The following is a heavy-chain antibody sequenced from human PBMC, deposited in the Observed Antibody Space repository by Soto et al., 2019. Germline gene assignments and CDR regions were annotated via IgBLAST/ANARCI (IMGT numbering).Heavy chain of an antibody. CDR3: ARDSYIAAAGTAYDY. D-gene: IGHD6-13*01. CDR2: INTDGGGT. J-gene: IGHJ4*01. Sequence: ASVKVSCKASGYTFTDYYIHWVRQAPGQGLEWLSWINTDGGGTNYARKFEGSVTMTRDTSINTVYLEVNGLTSDDTAIYSCARDSYIAAAGTAYDYWG. V-gene: IGHV1-2*04. CDR1: GYTFTDYY.